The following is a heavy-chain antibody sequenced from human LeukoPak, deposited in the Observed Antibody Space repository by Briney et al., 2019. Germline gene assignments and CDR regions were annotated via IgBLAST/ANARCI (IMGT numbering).Heavy chain of an antibody. D-gene: IGHD2-2*01. CDR3: ARDVPYCSSTSCPFDY. CDR1: GFTFSSYS. J-gene: IGHJ4*02. CDR2: ISSSSSYI. V-gene: IGHV3-21*01. Sequence: GGSLRLSCAASGFTFSSYSMNWVRQAPGKGLEWVSSISSSSSYIYYADSVKGRFTISRDNAKNSLYLQMNSLRAEDTAVYYRARDVPYCSSTSCPFDYWGQGTLVTVSS.